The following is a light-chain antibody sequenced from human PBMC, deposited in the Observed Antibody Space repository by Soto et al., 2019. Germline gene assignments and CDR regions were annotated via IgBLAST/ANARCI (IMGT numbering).Light chain of an antibody. CDR2: AAS. CDR1: QGISSY. V-gene: IGKV1-9*01. CDR3: QQLNSYPLT. J-gene: IGKJ4*01. Sequence: DIQLTQSPSFLSASVGDRVTITCRASQGISSYLAWYQQKPGKAPKLLIYAASTLQSGVPSRFSGSGSGTEFSLTISSLQPEEFATDYCQQLNSYPLTFGGGTKVEIK.